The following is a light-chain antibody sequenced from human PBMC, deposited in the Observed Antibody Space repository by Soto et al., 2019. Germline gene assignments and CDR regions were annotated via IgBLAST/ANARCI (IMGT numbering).Light chain of an antibody. Sequence: ESVLTQSPGTLSLSPGERATLSCRASQSVSNNYLAWYQQKPGQAPRLLIYGASTRATGIPDRFSGSGSGTDFTLTISRLEPEDSAVYYCQHYGSSPTWTFGQGTKVEIK. J-gene: IGKJ1*01. CDR1: QSVSNNY. V-gene: IGKV3-20*01. CDR2: GAS. CDR3: QHYGSSPTWT.